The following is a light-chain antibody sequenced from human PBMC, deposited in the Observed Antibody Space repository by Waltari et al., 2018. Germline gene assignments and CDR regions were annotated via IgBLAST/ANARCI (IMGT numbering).Light chain of an antibody. Sequence: DIQMIQSPSSLSASVGDRVTITCQASQDISNYLNWYQQKPGKAPKLLIYDASNLETGVPSRFSGSGSGTDFTFTISSLQPEDIATYYCQQYDNLPSYTFGQGTKLEIK. J-gene: IGKJ2*01. CDR2: DAS. CDR1: QDISNY. CDR3: QQYDNLPSYT. V-gene: IGKV1-33*01.